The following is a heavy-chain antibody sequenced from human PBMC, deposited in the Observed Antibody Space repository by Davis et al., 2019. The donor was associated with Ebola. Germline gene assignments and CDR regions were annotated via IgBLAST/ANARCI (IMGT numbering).Heavy chain of an antibody. V-gene: IGHV4-34*01. J-gene: IGHJ5*02. D-gene: IGHD3-10*01. CDR2: INHSGST. CDR1: GGSFSGYY. CDR3: ARGRLLWFGELFP. Sequence: SETLSLTCAVYGGSFSGYYWSWIRQPPGKGLEWIGEINHSGSTNYNPSLKSRVTISVDTSKNQFSLKLSSVTAAETAVYYGARGRLLWFGELFPWGQGTLVTVSS.